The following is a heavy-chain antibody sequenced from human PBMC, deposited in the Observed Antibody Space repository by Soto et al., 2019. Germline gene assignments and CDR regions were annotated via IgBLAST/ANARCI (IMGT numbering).Heavy chain of an antibody. D-gene: IGHD3-9*01. CDR3: AKDLRETYYDILTGLYYYYGMDV. CDR1: GFTFDDYA. CDR2: ISWNSGSI. V-gene: IGHV3-9*01. Sequence: HPGGSLRLSCAASGFTFDDYAMHWVRQAPGKGLEWVSGISWNSGSIGYADSVKGRFTISRDNAKNSLYLQMNSLRAEDTALYYCAKDLRETYYDILTGLYYYYGMDVWGQGTTVTVSS. J-gene: IGHJ6*02.